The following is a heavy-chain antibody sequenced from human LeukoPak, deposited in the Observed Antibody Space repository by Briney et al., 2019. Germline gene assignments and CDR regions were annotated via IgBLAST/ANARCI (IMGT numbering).Heavy chain of an antibody. CDR3: ARRYSSGWLVYYFDY. V-gene: IGHV3-53*01. J-gene: IGHJ4*02. D-gene: IGHD6-19*01. Sequence: GGSLRLSCAASGFTVSSNYMSWVRQAPGKGLEWVSVIYSGGSTYYADSVKGRFTISRDNSKNTLYLQMNSLRAEDTAVYYCARRYSSGWLVYYFDYWGQGTLVTVSS. CDR2: IYSGGST. CDR1: GFTVSSNY.